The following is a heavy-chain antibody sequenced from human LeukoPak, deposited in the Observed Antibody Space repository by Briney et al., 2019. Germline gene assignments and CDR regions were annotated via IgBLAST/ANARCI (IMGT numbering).Heavy chain of an antibody. CDR2: INHSGST. V-gene: IGHV4-34*01. D-gene: IGHD1-26*01. CDR3: ARVPRHMIVGATTTPDY. Sequence: PSETLSLTCAVYGGSFSGYYWGWIRQPPGKGLQWIGEINHSGSTNYNPSLKSRVTISVDTSKNQFSLKLSSVTAADTAVYYCARVPRHMIVGATTTPDYWGQGTLVTVSS. J-gene: IGHJ4*02. CDR1: GGSFSGYY.